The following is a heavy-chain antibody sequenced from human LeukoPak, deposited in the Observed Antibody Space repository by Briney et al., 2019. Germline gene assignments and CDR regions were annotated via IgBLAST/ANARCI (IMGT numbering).Heavy chain of an antibody. CDR2: ISSSGSTI. CDR1: GFTFSDLY. CDR3: ARGSGSGSYYNS. J-gene: IGHJ4*02. V-gene: IGHV3-11*01. Sequence: GSLRPSCAASGFTFSDLYMSWIRPAPGKGPGWVSYISSSGSTIYYADSVKGRFTISRDNAKNSLYLQMNSLRAEDTAVYYCARGSGSGSYYNSWGQGTLVTVSS. D-gene: IGHD3-10*01.